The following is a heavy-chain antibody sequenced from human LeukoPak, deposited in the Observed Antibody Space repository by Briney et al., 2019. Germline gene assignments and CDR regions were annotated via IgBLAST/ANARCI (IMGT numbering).Heavy chain of an antibody. J-gene: IGHJ4*02. CDR1: GFTFSSYA. CDR3: AKDPNHYYDTSAYSFDY. Sequence: GGSPRLSCAASGFTFSSYAMSWVRQAPGKGLEWVSAISGSGGSTYYADSVKGRFTISRDNSKNTLYLQMSSLRGDDTAIYYCAKDPNHYYDTSAYSFDYWGQGTLVTVSS. D-gene: IGHD3-22*01. V-gene: IGHV3-23*01. CDR2: ISGSGGST.